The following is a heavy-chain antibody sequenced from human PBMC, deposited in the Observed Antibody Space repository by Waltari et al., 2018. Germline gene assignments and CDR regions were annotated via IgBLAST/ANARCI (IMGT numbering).Heavy chain of an antibody. J-gene: IGHJ4*02. Sequence: EVQLVESGGGLVQPGGSLRLSCAASGFIFSSYEMSLVRQAPGKGLEWISSITSRLSTLYYADSVRGRFTISRDNAKNSLYLQMNSLRAEDTAVYYCATKYSSSSWDYWGQGNLVTVSS. CDR3: ATKYSSSSWDY. D-gene: IGHD6-6*01. V-gene: IGHV3-48*03. CDR1: GFIFSSYE. CDR2: ITSRLSTL.